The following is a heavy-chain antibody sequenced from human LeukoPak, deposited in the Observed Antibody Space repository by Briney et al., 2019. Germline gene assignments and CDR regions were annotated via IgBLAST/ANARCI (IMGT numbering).Heavy chain of an antibody. Sequence: SETLSLTCTVSGGSISSYYCRWIRHPAREGREGFGRIYIRGSTNYNLSLKSRVTMSLDTSKNQFSLKLMSVTAADTGVYYCARDERTMGVVDYWGQGILVTVSS. CDR2: IYIRGST. D-gene: IGHD3-10*01. V-gene: IGHV4-4*07. J-gene: IGHJ4*02. CDR1: GGSISSYY. CDR3: ARDERTMGVVDY.